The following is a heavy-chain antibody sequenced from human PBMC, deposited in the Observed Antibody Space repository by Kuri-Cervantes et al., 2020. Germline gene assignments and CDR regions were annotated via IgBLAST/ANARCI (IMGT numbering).Heavy chain of an antibody. CDR3: ARDYGYYFDY. J-gene: IGHJ4*02. D-gene: IGHD4-17*01. V-gene: IGHV3-48*02. CDR2: ISSSGSTI. Sequence: GESLKISCAASGFTFSSYAMSWVRQAPGKGLEWVSYISSSGSTIYYADSVKGRFTISRDNAKNSLYLQMNSLRDEDTAVYYCARDYGYYFDYWGQGTLVTVSS. CDR1: GFTFSSYA.